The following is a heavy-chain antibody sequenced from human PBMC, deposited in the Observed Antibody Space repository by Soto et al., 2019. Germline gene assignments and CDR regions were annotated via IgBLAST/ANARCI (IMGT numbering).Heavy chain of an antibody. CDR3: ARARRVGYCSSTSCPTLYYYYGMDV. CDR2: INPNSGGT. V-gene: IGHV1-2*04. J-gene: IGHJ6*02. Sequence: ASVKVSCKASGYTFTGYYMHWVRQAPGQGLEWMGWINPNSGGTNYAQKFQGWATMTRDTSISTAYMELSRLRSDDTAVYYCARARRVGYCSSTSCPTLYYYYGMDVWGQGTTVTVSS. D-gene: IGHD2-2*01. CDR1: GYTFTGYY.